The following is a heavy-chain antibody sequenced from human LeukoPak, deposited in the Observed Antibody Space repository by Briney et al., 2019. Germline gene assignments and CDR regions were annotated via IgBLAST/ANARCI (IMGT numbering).Heavy chain of an antibody. CDR1: GFTFSSYG. D-gene: IGHD3-10*01. CDR2: ISYDVINK. CDR3: AQDRFSGVRDLDD. J-gene: IGHJ4*02. V-gene: IGHV3-30*18. Sequence: PGGSLRLSCAASGFTFSSYGMHWVRQAPGKGLEWVAVISYDVINKYYADPVKGRFTISRDNSKNTLYLQMNSLRAEDTAVYYCAQDRFSGVRDLDDWFQGTLVTVSS.